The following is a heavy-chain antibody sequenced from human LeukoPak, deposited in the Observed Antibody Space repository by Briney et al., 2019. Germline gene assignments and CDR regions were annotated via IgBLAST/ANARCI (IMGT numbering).Heavy chain of an antibody. D-gene: IGHD2-15*01. CDR1: GFTFSSYA. CDR2: ISYDGSNK. J-gene: IGHJ4*02. Sequence: GRSLRLSCAASGFTFSSYAMHWVRQAPGKGLEWVAVISYDGSNKYYADSVKGRFTISRDNSKNTLYLQVGSLRVEDAALYYCARAHTPNVVSATPYWGQGTLVTVSS. V-gene: IGHV3-30-3*01. CDR3: ARAHTPNVVSATPY.